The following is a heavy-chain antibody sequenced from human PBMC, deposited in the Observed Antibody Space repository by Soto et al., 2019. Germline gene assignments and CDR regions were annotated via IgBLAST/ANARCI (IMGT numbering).Heavy chain of an antibody. CDR3: ARVAYYDSSGYYYVDGFDY. V-gene: IGHV1-18*01. CDR1: GYTFTSYG. CDR2: ISAYNGNT. D-gene: IGHD3-22*01. Sequence: SVKVSCKASGYTFTSYGISWVRQAPGQGLEWMGWISAYNGNTNYAQKLQGRVTMTTDTSTSTAYMELRSLRSDDTAVYYCARVAYYDSSGYYYVDGFDYWGQGTLVTVSS. J-gene: IGHJ4*02.